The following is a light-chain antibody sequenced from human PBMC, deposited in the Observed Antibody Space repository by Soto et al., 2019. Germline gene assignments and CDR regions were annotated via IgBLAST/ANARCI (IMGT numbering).Light chain of an antibody. V-gene: IGLV2-14*03. CDR3: SSHTSGDTRV. J-gene: IGLJ1*01. CDR1: SSDVGGYDY. CDR2: GVT. Sequence: QSALTQPASVSGSPGQSIAISCTGTSSDVGGYDYVSWYQQHPDKAPKLIIYGVTKRPSGVSNRFSGAKSGNTASLTISGLQPGDEADYYCSSHTSGDTRVFGSGTKVTVL.